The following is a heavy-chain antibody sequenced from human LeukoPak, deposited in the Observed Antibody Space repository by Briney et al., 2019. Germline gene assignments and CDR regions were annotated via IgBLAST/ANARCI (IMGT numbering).Heavy chain of an antibody. CDR1: GYSFTHYW. CDR3: ARLVQVYCSSTSCYWSHFDY. J-gene: IGHJ4*02. D-gene: IGHD2-2*01. V-gene: IGHV5-51*01. Sequence: GESLQISCEGSGYSFTHYWIGWGGPLAGKGLEWMGIIYPGDSDTRYSPSFQGQVTISADKSISTAYLQWSSLKASDTAMYYCARLVQVYCSSTSCYWSHFDYWGQGTLVTVSS. CDR2: IYPGDSDT.